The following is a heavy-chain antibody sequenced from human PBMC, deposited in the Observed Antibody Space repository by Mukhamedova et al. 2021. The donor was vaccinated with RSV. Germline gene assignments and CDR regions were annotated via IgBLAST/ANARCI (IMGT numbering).Heavy chain of an antibody. V-gene: IGHV3-30*04. Sequence: TFSASAMHWVRQAPGKGLEWVGIISYDGTNKNYGDSVKGRFTISRDNSKNTLYLQMNSLRAEDTAVYYCAYRLSTDVYYGMDHWG. CDR3: AYRLSTDVYYGMDH. CDR1: TFSASA. CDR2: ISYDGTNK. J-gene: IGHJ6*02. D-gene: IGHD2/OR15-2a*01.